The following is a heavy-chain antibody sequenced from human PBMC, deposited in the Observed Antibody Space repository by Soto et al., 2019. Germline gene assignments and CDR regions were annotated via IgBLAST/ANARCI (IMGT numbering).Heavy chain of an antibody. CDR1: GFTVSSNY. Sequence: VPLVESGGGLVQPGGSLRLSCAASGFTVSSNYMSWVRQAPGKGLEWVSVIYSGGSTYYADSVKGRFTISRDNSKNTLYLQMNSLRAEDTAVYYCARDPYARNAFDIWGQGTMVTVSS. V-gene: IGHV3-66*01. CDR3: ARDPYARNAFDI. D-gene: IGHD4-17*01. J-gene: IGHJ3*02. CDR2: IYSGGST.